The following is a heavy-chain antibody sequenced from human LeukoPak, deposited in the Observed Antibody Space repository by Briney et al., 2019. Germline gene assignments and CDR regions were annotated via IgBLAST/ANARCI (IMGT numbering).Heavy chain of an antibody. CDR2: IGSNGDKT. J-gene: IGHJ4*02. CDR1: GFTFSSYA. CDR3: VIFKGYNYGDDY. V-gene: IGHV3-64D*06. D-gene: IGHD5-18*01. Sequence: GGSLRLSCSASGFTFSSYAMHWVRQAPGKGPEYVSAIGSNGDKTYSADSVKGRFTISRDNSKNTLYLQMSSLRAEDTAVYYCVIFKGYNYGDDYWGQGTLVTVSS.